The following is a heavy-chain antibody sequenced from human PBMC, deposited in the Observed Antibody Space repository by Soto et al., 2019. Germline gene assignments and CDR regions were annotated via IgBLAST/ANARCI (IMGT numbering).Heavy chain of an antibody. Sequence: AASVKVSCKTSGYIFTDHLIHWVRQSPGQGLQWVGWVHPDSGGTNVAQAFQDRVTMTADTSITTAYMDLARLRPDDTAIFYCARGAQGFFPVSGIYFYFDHWGQGTPVTVS. V-gene: IGHV1-2*02. CDR3: ARGAQGFFPVSGIYFYFDH. J-gene: IGHJ4*02. CDR2: VHPDSGGT. D-gene: IGHD3-22*01. CDR1: GYIFTDHL.